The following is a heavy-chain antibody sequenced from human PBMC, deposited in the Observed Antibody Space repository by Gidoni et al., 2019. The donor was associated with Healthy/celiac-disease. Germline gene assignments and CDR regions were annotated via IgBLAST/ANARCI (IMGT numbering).Heavy chain of an antibody. J-gene: IGHJ3*02. D-gene: IGHD1-7*01. Sequence: EVQLVESGGGLVQPGRSLRLSCAASGFTFDDYAMHWVRQARGKGLEWVLGISCNIGSISYENSVKGRFTISRDNAKNSLDLQMNSLRAEDTALYYCATLELRPSNDAFDIWGQGTMVTVSS. CDR2: ISCNIGSI. CDR3: ATLELRPSNDAFDI. V-gene: IGHV3-9*01. CDR1: GFTFDDYA.